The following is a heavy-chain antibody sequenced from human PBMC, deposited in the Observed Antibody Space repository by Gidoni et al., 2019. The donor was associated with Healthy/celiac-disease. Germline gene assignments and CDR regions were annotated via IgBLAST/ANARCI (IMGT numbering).Heavy chain of an antibody. J-gene: IGHJ4*02. CDR2: ISSSSSPR. D-gene: IGHD6-13*01. CDR3: ARDNFSSSSVLFDY. Sequence: EVQLVESGGGVGQPGGALRLSCAASGVTFSSCSMNWVRQAPGKGVGWVSYISSSSSPRYYAASVKGRFTISRDNAKNSLYLQMNSLRAEDTAVYYCARDNFSSSSVLFDYWGQGTLVTVSS. CDR1: GVTFSSCS. V-gene: IGHV3-48*01.